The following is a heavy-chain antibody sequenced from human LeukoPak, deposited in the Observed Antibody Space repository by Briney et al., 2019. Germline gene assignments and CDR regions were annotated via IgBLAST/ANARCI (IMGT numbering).Heavy chain of an antibody. D-gene: IGHD2-15*01. CDR2: IIPIFGTA. J-gene: IGHJ6*04. Sequence: SVTVSCKASGGTFSSYAISWVRQAPGQGIEWMGGIIPIFGTANYAQKFQGRVTITADESKSTAYMELSSLRSEDTAVYYCARHPGYCSGGSCYYYYYYGMDVWGKGTTVTVSS. CDR1: GGTFSSYA. CDR3: ARHPGYCSGGSCYYYYYYGMDV. V-gene: IGHV1-69*13.